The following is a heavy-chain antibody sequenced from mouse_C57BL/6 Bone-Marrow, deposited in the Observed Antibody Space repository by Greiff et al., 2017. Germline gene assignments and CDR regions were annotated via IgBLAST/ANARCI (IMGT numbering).Heavy chain of an antibody. V-gene: IGHV14-4*01. CDR3: TTTWDDD. CDR2: IDPENGDT. Sequence: EVKVEESGAELVRPGASVKLSCTASGFNIKDDYMHWVKQRPEQGLEWIGWIDPENGDTEYASKFQGKATITADTSSNTAYLQLSSLTSEDTAVYYCTTTWDDDWGQGTTLTVSS. D-gene: IGHD4-1*01. CDR1: GFNIKDDY. J-gene: IGHJ2*01.